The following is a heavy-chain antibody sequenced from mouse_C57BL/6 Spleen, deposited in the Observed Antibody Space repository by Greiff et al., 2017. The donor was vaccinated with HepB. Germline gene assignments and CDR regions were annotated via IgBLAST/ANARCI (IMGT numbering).Heavy chain of an antibody. J-gene: IGHJ4*01. V-gene: IGHV1-81*01. CDR2: IYPRSGNT. CDR3: ARGYDYDRYAMDY. D-gene: IGHD2-4*01. Sequence: QVQLKESGAELARPGASVKLSCKASGYTFTSYGISWVKQRTGQGLEWIGEIYPRSGNTYYNEKFKGKATLTADKSSSTAYMELRSLTSEDSAVYFCARGYDYDRYAMDYLGQGTSVTVSS. CDR1: GYTFTSYG.